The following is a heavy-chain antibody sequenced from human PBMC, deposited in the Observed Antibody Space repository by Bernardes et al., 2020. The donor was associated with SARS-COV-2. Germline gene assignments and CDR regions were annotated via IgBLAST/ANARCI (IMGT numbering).Heavy chain of an antibody. J-gene: IGHJ5*02. D-gene: IGHD3-16*02. CDR3: AQTDTALVTLGQLSGWFDP. CDR1: GGAITSGGYY. V-gene: IGHV4-31*03. Sequence: SETLSLTCNVTGGAITSGGYYWSWIRHHPGKVPEWIWHTYFSGYTFYNPTLRSRVSLTIDTSKNQLFLQMHSVTEEDTATYFCAQTDTALVTLGQLSGWFDPWGQGSQVTVS. CDR2: TYFSGYT.